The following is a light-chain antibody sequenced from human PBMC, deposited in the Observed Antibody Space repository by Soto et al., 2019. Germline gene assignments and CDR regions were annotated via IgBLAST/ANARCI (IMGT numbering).Light chain of an antibody. CDR2: GAS. V-gene: IGKV3-15*01. CDR1: QSVRSN. CDR3: QHYNYSWG. Sequence: EIVMTQSPATLSVSPGERVTLSCRASQSVRSNLAWYQQKPGQVPRVLIYGASTRAIGIPDRFSGSGSGTEFTLTISSLQSEDFAVYYCQHYNYSWGFGGGTKVEIK. J-gene: IGKJ4*01.